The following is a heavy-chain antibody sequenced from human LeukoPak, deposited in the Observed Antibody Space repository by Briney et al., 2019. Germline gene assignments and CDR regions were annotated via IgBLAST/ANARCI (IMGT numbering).Heavy chain of an antibody. J-gene: IGHJ4*02. V-gene: IGHV3-23*01. Sequence: GGSLRLSCAASGFTFSAYVMHWVRQAPGKGLQWVAVISDSGGYAQYADSVKGRFTISRDNSKNTLYLQMNSLRAEDTAVYYCAKRRAVPDPQRGLDYWGQGTLVTVSS. CDR1: GFTFSAYV. CDR3: AKRRAVPDPQRGLDY. CDR2: ISDSGGYA. D-gene: IGHD6-19*01.